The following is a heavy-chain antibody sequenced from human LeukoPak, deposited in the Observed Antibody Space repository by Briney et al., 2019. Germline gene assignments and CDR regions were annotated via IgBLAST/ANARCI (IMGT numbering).Heavy chain of an antibody. J-gene: IGHJ1*01. CDR1: SGSISSSSYY. CDR3: ASEYSSSWYSKYFQH. V-gene: IGHV4-39*01. D-gene: IGHD6-13*01. Sequence: SETLSLTCTVSSGSISSSSYYWGWIRQPPGKGLEWIGSIYYSGSTYYNPSLKSRVTISVDTSKNQFSLKLSSVTAADTAVYYCASEYSSSWYSKYFQHWGQGTLVTVSS. CDR2: IYYSGST.